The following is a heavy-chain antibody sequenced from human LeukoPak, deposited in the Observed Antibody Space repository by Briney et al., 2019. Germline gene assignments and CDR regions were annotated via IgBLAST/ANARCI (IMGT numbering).Heavy chain of an antibody. Sequence: SETLSLTCIVPGGSISSSSYYWAWIRQPPGKGLEWIGTFYSGGSAYYNPSLTSRVSIPKDTSDKQFSLRLYSVTAADTAVFYCARKQSGTTYDVWGQGTQVTVSS. CDR2: FYSGGSA. J-gene: IGHJ4*02. V-gene: IGHV4-39*07. CDR3: ARKQSGTTYDV. CDR1: GGSISSSSYY. D-gene: IGHD1-7*01.